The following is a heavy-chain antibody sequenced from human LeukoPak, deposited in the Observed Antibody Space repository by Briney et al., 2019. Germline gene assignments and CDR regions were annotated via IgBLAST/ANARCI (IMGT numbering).Heavy chain of an antibody. D-gene: IGHD4-23*01. V-gene: IGHV3-23*01. Sequence: PGGSLRLSCAASGFTFSSYAMSWVRQAPGKGLEWVSAISGSGGSTYYADSVKGRFTISRDNAKNSLYLQMNSLRAEDTAVYYCASLYDYGGNSDFDYWGQGTLVAVSS. CDR2: ISGSGGST. CDR1: GFTFSSYA. J-gene: IGHJ4*02. CDR3: ASLYDYGGNSDFDY.